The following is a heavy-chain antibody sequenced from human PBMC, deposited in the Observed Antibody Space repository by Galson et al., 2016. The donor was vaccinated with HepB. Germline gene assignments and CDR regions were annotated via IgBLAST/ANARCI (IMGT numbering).Heavy chain of an antibody. D-gene: IGHD3-16*02. CDR2: ISYDGSNT. V-gene: IGHV3-30-3*01. CDR3: ARDLHDYVWGTSRLVFYGVDV. Sequence: RSYIFHWVRQSPGKGLEWVAAISYDGSNTFYADSVKGRFTIYRDNSQNTLSLQMNSPRGEDTAVYYCARDLHDYVWGTSRLVFYGVDVWGQGTTVIVSS. J-gene: IGHJ6*01. CDR1: RSYI.